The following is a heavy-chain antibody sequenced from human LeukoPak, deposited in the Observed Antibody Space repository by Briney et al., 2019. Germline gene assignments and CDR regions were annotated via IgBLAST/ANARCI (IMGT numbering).Heavy chain of an antibody. Sequence: GASVKVSCKASGYTFTSYDINWVRQATGQGLEWMGWMNPNSGNTGYAQKFQGRVTITRNTSISTAYMELSSLRSEDTAVYYCARARRDGYNLFGNWGQGTLVTVSS. V-gene: IGHV1-8*03. J-gene: IGHJ4*02. D-gene: IGHD5-24*01. CDR3: ARARRDGYNLFGN. CDR2: MNPNSGNT. CDR1: GYTFTSYD.